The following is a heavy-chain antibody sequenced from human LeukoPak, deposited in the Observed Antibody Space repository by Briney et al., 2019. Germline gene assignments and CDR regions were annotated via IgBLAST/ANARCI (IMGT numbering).Heavy chain of an antibody. V-gene: IGHV1-46*01. Sequence: GASVKVSCKASGFTFTSSAVQWVRQAPGQGLEWMGIINPTGGSTTYAQKFQGRVTMTRDTSTSTVYMELSSLRSDDTAVYYCARTAARRFDYWGQGTLVTVSS. CDR2: INPTGGST. CDR1: GFTFTSSA. D-gene: IGHD6-6*01. J-gene: IGHJ4*02. CDR3: ARTAARRFDY.